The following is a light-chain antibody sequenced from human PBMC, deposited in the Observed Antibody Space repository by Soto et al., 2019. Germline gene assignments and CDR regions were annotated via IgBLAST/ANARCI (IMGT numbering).Light chain of an antibody. J-gene: IGKJ4*01. CDR2: GAS. CDR1: QSVRST. V-gene: IGKV3-20*01. Sequence: EIVMTQSPATLSMSPGEMATLCCRASQSVRSTLAWYHQKPGQAPKLLIYGASSRATGIPDRFSGSGSGTDFPLTISRLEPEDFAVYYCQQYGSSPLTFGGGTKVDLK. CDR3: QQYGSSPLT.